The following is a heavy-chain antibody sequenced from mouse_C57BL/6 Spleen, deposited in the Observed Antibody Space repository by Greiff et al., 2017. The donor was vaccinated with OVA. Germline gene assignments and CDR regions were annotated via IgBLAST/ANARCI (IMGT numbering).Heavy chain of an antibody. J-gene: IGHJ4*01. D-gene: IGHD2-4*01. CDR2: IRSKSNNYAT. CDR1: GFSFNTYA. V-gene: IGHV10-1*01. Sequence: VKLMESGGGLVQPKGSLKLSCAASGFSFNTYAMNWVRQAPGKGLEWVARIRSKSNNYATYYADSVKDRFTISRDDSESMLYLQMNNLKTEDTAMYYCVRHSYYDYAMDYWGQGTSVTVSS. CDR3: VRHSYYDYAMDY.